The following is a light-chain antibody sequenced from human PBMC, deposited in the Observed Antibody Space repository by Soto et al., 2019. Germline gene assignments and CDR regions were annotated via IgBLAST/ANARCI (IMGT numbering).Light chain of an antibody. CDR2: EVS. J-gene: IGLJ1*01. V-gene: IGLV2-14*01. CDR3: SSYTSSSTLGV. Sequence: QSVLTQPASVSGSPGQSITSSCTGTSSDVGGYNYVSWYQQHPGKAPKLMIYEVSNRPSGVSNRFSGSKSDNTASLTISGLQAEDEADYYCSSYTSSSTLGVFGTGTKVTVL. CDR1: SSDVGGYNY.